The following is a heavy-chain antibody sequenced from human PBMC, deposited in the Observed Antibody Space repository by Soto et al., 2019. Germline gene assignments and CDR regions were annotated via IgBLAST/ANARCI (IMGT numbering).Heavy chain of an antibody. Sequence: ASVKVSCKASGYTFTSYGISWVRQAPGQGLEWMGWISAYNGNTNYAQKLQGRVTMTTDTSTSTAYMELRSLRSDDTAVYSCARDYSSSSGPYYYDGMDVWGQGTTVTVSS. V-gene: IGHV1-18*01. CDR1: GYTFTSYG. D-gene: IGHD6-6*01. CDR3: ARDYSSSSGPYYYDGMDV. CDR2: ISAYNGNT. J-gene: IGHJ6*02.